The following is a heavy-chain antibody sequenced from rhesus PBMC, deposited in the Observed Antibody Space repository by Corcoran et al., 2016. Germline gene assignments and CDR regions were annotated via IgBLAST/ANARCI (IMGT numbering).Heavy chain of an antibody. CDR3: AREDGNIAAGPGYYDY. V-gene: IGHV4-93*01. CDR1: GAPLSSGNW. J-gene: IGHJ4*01. Sequence: QVQLRESGPPVVTPSATLSLTCAVSGAPLSSGNWWNWIRQSPGKGLEGIGGIDGRGGSTEYNPARKRRVTISKDTSKNQFSLKLSSVTAADTAVYFCAREDGNIAAGPGYYDYWGQGVLVTVSS. D-gene: IGHD6-13*01. CDR2: IDGRGGST.